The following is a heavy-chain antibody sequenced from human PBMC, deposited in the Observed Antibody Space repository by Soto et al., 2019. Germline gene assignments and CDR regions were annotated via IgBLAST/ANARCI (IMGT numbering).Heavy chain of an antibody. Sequence: ESGGGVVQPGRSLRLSCAASGFTFRSYGMHWVRQAPGKGLEWVAVISHDGSEKYYADSVKGRFTISRDNSKNTLYLQMNSLRAEDSAVYYCAKDRGVGQGPLSYYSDYWGQGTLVTLSS. CDR2: ISHDGSEK. CDR1: GFTFRSYG. V-gene: IGHV3-30*18. J-gene: IGHJ4*02. CDR3: AKDRGVGQGPLSYYSDY. D-gene: IGHD2-15*01.